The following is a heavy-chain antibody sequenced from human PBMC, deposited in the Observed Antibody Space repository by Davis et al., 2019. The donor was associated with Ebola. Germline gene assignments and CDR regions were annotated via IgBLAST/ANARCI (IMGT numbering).Heavy chain of an antibody. J-gene: IGHJ4*02. CDR2: IYHSGST. D-gene: IGHD5-18*01. CDR3: ASSSVDTAMVYYFDY. V-gene: IGHV4-4*02. CDR1: GGSISSSNW. Sequence: PSETLSLTCAVSGGSISSSNWWSWVRQPPGKGLEWIGEIYHSGSTNYNPSLKSRVTISVDKSKNQFSLKLSSVTAADTAVYYCASSSVDTAMVYYFDYWGQGTLVTVSS.